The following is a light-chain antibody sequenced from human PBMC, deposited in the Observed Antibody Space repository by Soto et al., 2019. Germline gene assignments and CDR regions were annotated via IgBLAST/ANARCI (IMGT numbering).Light chain of an antibody. Sequence: EIVLTQSPGTLSLSPGERATLSCRASQSVSSSYLAWYQQKPGQAPRLLIYGASSRATGIPDRFSGSGSGTVFTLTISRLAADDFAIYYRQHYGSSLTFGGGTKLEIK. V-gene: IGKV3-20*01. CDR1: QSVSSSY. CDR2: GAS. CDR3: QHYGSSLT. J-gene: IGKJ4*01.